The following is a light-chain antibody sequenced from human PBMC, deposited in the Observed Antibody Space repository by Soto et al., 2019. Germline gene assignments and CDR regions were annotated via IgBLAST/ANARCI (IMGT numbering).Light chain of an antibody. J-gene: IGKJ1*01. Sequence: IRMTQSPSSFSASTRDRVTITCRASQGISSYLAWYQQKPGKAPKLLIYAASTLQSGVPSRFSGSGSGTDFTLTISCLQSEDFATYYCQQYYSYPPWTFGQGTQVDIK. CDR2: AAS. CDR3: QQYYSYPPWT. V-gene: IGKV1-8*01. CDR1: QGISSY.